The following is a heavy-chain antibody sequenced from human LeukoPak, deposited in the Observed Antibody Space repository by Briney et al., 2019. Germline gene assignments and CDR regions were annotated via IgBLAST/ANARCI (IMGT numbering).Heavy chain of an antibody. Sequence: SETLSLTCTVSGGSISSYYWSWIRQPPGKGLEWIGYIYYSGSTNYNPSLKSRVTISVDTSKNQFSLKLSSVTAADTAVYYCARQSPPYGYCSSTSCYTSNWFDPWGQGTLVTVSS. J-gene: IGHJ5*02. D-gene: IGHD2-2*02. CDR2: IYYSGST. CDR1: GGSISSYY. V-gene: IGHV4-59*08. CDR3: ARQSPPYGYCSSTSCYTSNWFDP.